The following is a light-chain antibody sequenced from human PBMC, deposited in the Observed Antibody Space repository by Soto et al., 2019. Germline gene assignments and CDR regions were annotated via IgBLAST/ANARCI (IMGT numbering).Light chain of an antibody. CDR1: ISDIGGYNY. CDR3: SSYTTTYTPLSV. J-gene: IGLJ1*01. CDR2: EVS. V-gene: IGLV2-14*01. Sequence: QSLLTQPACVSGSPGQSITISCTGTISDIGGYNYVSWYQQHPGKAPKLMIYEVSNRPSGVSNRFSGSKSGNTASLTISGLQAEEEADYYCSSYTTTYTPLSVFGTGTKVTVL.